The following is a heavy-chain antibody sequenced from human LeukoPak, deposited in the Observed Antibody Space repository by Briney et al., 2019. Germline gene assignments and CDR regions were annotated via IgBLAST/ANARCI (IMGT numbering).Heavy chain of an antibody. CDR2: INHSGST. CDR1: GGSFSGYH. J-gene: IGHJ4*02. D-gene: IGHD6-19*01. V-gene: IGHV4-34*01. Sequence: PSETLSLTCVVYGGSFSGYHWSWIRQPPGKGLEWIGEINHSGSTNYNPSLKSRVTISVDTSKNQFSLKLSSVTAADTAVYYCARRPGIAVAVYGPNFDYWGQGTPVTVSS. CDR3: ARRPGIAVAVYGPNFDY.